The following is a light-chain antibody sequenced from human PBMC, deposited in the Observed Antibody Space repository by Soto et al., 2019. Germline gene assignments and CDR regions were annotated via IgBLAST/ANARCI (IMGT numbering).Light chain of an antibody. CDR2: RYN. V-gene: IGLV1-47*01. Sequence: QSALTQPPSASGTPGQRVTISCSGSSSNIETNYVYWYQHLPGTAPKLLIYRYNQRPSGVPDRFSGSKSGTSASLAISGLRSEDEADYYCAAWDDSLSGRVFGGGTKLTVL. CDR1: SSNIETNY. J-gene: IGLJ3*02. CDR3: AAWDDSLSGRV.